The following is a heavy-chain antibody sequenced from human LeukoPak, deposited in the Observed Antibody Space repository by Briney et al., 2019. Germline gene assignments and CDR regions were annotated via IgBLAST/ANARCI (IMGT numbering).Heavy chain of an antibody. Sequence: PGGSLRLSCAASGFTFSSYAMHWVRQAPGKGLEYVSAISSNGGSTYYANSVKGRFTISRDNSKNTLYLQMGSLRAEDMAVYYCAREWGSSIAAPPRAFDIWGQGTMVTVSS. CDR3: AREWGSSIAAPPRAFDI. J-gene: IGHJ3*02. V-gene: IGHV3-64*01. D-gene: IGHD6-6*01. CDR1: GFTFSSYA. CDR2: ISSNGGST.